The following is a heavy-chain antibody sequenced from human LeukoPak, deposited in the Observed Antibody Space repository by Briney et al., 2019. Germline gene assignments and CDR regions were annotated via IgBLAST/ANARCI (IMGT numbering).Heavy chain of an antibody. Sequence: GGSLRLSCAASGFTFDDYAMHWVRQAPGKGLEWVSGISWNSGSIGYADSVKGRFTISRDNAKNSLYLQMNSLRAEDTALYYCAKDTYYDSSDETRFDYWGQGTLVTVSS. CDR2: ISWNSGSI. V-gene: IGHV3-9*01. CDR1: GFTFDDYA. CDR3: AKDTYYDSSDETRFDY. D-gene: IGHD3-22*01. J-gene: IGHJ4*02.